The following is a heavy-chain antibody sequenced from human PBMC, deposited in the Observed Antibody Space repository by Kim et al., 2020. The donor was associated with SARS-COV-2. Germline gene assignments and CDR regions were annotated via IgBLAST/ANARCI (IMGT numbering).Heavy chain of an antibody. D-gene: IGHD1-1*01. V-gene: IGHV3-73*01. Sequence: GGSLRLSCVASGFTFSDSPMHWVRQASGKGLEWVARIRSRLNSYATGYGPTVKGRITIYSDDSKNTLYLQMISLKNKATYSYYCTRIPGTKLAFWAAFDV. CDR1: GFTFSDSP. CDR3: TRIPGTKLAFWAAFDV. CDR2: IRSRLNSYAT. J-gene: IGHJ3*01.